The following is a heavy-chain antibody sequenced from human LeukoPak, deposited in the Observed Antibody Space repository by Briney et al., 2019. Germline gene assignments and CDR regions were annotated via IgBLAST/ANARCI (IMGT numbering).Heavy chain of an antibody. V-gene: IGHV4-34*01. CDR2: IYYSGST. Sequence: SETLSLTCAVYGGSFSGYYWSWIRQPPGKGLEWIGSIYYSGSTYYNPSLKSRVTISVDTSKNQFSLKLSSVTAADTAVYYCARQGYCSSTSCYSPARQFDYWGQGTLVTVSS. CDR1: GGSFSGYY. D-gene: IGHD2-2*01. CDR3: ARQGYCSSTSCYSPARQFDY. J-gene: IGHJ4*02.